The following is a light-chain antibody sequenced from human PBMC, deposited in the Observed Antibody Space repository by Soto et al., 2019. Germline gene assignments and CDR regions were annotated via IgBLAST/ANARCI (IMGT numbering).Light chain of an antibody. CDR3: MQALQTPVT. CDR2: LGS. J-gene: IGKJ4*01. V-gene: IGKV2-28*01. CDR1: QSLLHSNGYNY. Sequence: EIVLTQLSLSLPVTAGEPASISCRSSQSLLHSNGYNYLDWYLQKPGQSPQLLIYLGSYRASGVPDRFSGSGSGTLFTLRISRVEAEDVVIYYCMQALQTPVTFGGGTKVDSK.